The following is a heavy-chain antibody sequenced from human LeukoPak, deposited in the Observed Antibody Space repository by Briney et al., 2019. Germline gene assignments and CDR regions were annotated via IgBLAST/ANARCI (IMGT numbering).Heavy chain of an antibody. CDR1: GYTFTGYY. J-gene: IGHJ4*02. CDR2: INPNSGGT. CDR3: ARDMDSSGWYGRVGFDY. V-gene: IGHV1-2*02. Sequence: APVKVSCKASGYTFTGYYMHWVRQAPGQGLEWMGWINPNSGGTNYAQKFQGRVTMTRDTSISTAYMELSRLRSDDTAVYYCARDMDSSGWYGRVGFDYWGQGTLVTVSS. D-gene: IGHD6-19*01.